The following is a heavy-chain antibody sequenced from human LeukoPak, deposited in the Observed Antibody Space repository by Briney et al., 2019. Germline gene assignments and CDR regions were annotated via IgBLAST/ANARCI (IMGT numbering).Heavy chain of an antibody. J-gene: IGHJ4*02. V-gene: IGHV4-61*02. CDR2: IYTSGST. CDR1: GGSISSGSYY. D-gene: IGHD3-16*02. CDR3: ASGGGDYDYVWGSYRLYYFDY. Sequence: PSETLSLTCTVSGGSISSGSYYWSWIRQPAGKGLEWIGRIYTSGSTNYNPSLKSRVTISVDTSKNQFSLKLSSVTAADTAVYYCASGGGDYDYVWGSYRLYYFDYWGQGTLVTVSS.